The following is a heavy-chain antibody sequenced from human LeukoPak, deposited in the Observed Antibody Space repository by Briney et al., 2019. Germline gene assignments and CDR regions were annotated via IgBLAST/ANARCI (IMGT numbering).Heavy chain of an antibody. CDR1: GFTLSTYY. D-gene: IGHD3-3*02. CDR3: ARVGDHFHWNLDL. V-gene: IGHV3-53*01. CDR2: IYSDATT. Sequence: PWGSLRLSCAASGFTLSTYYMNWVRQAPGKGLEWVSIIYSDATTYYADSLKGRFTISRDTSKNTVSLQMNSLRADDTAVYFCARVGDHFHWNLDLWGRGTLVTVSP. J-gene: IGHJ2*01.